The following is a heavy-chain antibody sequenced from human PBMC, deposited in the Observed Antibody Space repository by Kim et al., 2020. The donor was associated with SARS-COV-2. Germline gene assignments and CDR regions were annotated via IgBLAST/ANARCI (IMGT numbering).Heavy chain of an antibody. Sequence: SETLSLTCTVSSGSISSGDHYWTWIRQHPGKGLDWIGYIYYSGSTFYNPSLKSRISISVDRSKNHFSLKLISLTAADTAVYYCARGKGYRSTPYYYYYGLDVWGQGTAVTVSS. CDR2: IYYSGST. CDR1: SGSISSGDHY. J-gene: IGHJ6*02. V-gene: IGHV4-31*03. CDR3: ARGKGYRSTPYYYYYGLDV. D-gene: IGHD6-13*01.